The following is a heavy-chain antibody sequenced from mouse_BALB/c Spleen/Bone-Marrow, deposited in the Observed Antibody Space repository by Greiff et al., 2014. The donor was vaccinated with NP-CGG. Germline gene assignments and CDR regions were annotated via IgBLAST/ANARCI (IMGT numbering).Heavy chain of an antibody. D-gene: IGHD2-1*01. V-gene: IGHV5-6-3*01. CDR2: INGNGGST. J-gene: IGHJ2*01. CDR1: GFTFSNYG. CDR3: VRGNYGNYVDYFDF. Sequence: EVKLMESGGGLVQPGGSLKLSCAASGFTFSNYGMSWVRQTPDKRLELVATINGNGGSTYYPDSVKGRFTISRDTAKNTLYLQMSSLKSEETAMYYCVRGNYGNYVDYFDFWGQGTTLTASS.